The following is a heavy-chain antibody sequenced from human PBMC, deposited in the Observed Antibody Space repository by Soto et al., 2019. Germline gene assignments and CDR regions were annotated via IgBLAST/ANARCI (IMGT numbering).Heavy chain of an antibody. D-gene: IGHD2-15*01. CDR1: GGSISSGGYY. CDR3: AREGYCSGGSYYAGGFD. V-gene: IGHV4-31*03. J-gene: IGHJ4*02. CDR2: IYYSGST. Sequence: QVQLQESGPGLVKPSQTLSLTCTVSGGSISSGGYYWSWIRQHPGKGLEWIGYIYYSGSTYDNPFLKSGVTIAVDTSKYRFAGRRRSVTGAATAVYYCAREGYCSGGSYYAGGFDWGQGTMVTDSS.